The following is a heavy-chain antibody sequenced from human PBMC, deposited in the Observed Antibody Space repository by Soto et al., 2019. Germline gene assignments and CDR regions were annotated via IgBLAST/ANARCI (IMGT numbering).Heavy chain of an antibody. CDR3: AKGYNSDFWSGYYGGLDV. Sequence: SLRVSCAASGFTFNSYAMSWVREAPGKGLEWVSAISGSGGSTYYADSVKGRFTISRDNSKNTLYLQMNSLRAEDTAVYYCAKGYNSDFWSGYYGGLDVWGQGTTVNVAS. V-gene: IGHV3-23*01. D-gene: IGHD3-3*01. CDR1: GFTFNSYA. J-gene: IGHJ6*02. CDR2: ISGSGGST.